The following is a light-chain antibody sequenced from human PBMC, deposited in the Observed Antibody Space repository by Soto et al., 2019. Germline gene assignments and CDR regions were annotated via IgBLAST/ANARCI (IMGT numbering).Light chain of an antibody. V-gene: IGKV3D-15*01. CDR3: QQYSNWPYT. Sequence: EIVMTQSPATLSVSPGERATLSCRASQSVSSNLAWYQQKPGQAPRLLIYGASIRATGIPARFSGSGSGTDFTLTISSLQSEDFAVYDCQQYSNWPYTFGQGTKVEIK. CDR1: QSVSSN. CDR2: GAS. J-gene: IGKJ2*01.